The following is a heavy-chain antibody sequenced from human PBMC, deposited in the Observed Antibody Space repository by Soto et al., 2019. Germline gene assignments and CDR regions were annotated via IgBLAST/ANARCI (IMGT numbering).Heavy chain of an antibody. D-gene: IGHD6-19*01. J-gene: IGHJ4*02. CDR3: ARTYYSSGWNYFDY. V-gene: IGHV3-11*01. Sequence: PGGSLRLSCAASGFTFSDYYMSWIRQAPGKGLEWVSYISSSGSTIYYADSVKGRFTISRDNAKNSLYLQMNSLRAEDTTVYYCARTYYSSGWNYFDYWGQGTLVTVSS. CDR2: ISSSGSTI. CDR1: GFTFSDYY.